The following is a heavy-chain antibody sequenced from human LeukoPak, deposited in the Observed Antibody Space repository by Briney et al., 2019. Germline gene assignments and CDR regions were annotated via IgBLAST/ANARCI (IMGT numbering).Heavy chain of an antibody. CDR1: GYTFTGYY. J-gene: IGHJ4*02. CDR2: INPNSGGT. V-gene: IGHV1-2*02. Sequence: GASVKVSCKASGYTFTGYYMHWGRQAPGQGLGWMGWINPNSGGTNYAQTFQGRVTMTRDTSISTAYMELSRLRSDDTAVYYCARDYGGSYFDYWGQGTLVTVSS. CDR3: ARDYGGSYFDY. D-gene: IGHD1-26*01.